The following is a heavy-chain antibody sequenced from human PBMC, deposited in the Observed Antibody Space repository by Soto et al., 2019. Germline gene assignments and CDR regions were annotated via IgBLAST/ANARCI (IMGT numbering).Heavy chain of an antibody. J-gene: IGHJ5*02. D-gene: IGHD1-26*01. CDR2: IIPILGIA. CDR1: GGTFSSYT. V-gene: IGHV1-69*02. CDR3: ARTEEWELLPRS. Sequence: QVQLVQSGAEVKKPGSSVKVSCKASGGTFSSYTISWVRQAPGQGLEWMGRIIPILGIANYAQKFQGRVTITADKSTSTDYMELDSVRYEDTGVYYCARTEEWELLPRSWGQGTLVNVSS.